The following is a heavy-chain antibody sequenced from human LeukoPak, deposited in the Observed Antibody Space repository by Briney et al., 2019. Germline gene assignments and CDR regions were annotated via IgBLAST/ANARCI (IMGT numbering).Heavy chain of an antibody. J-gene: IGHJ4*02. CDR2: IYYSGST. Sequence: SETLSLTCAGSGGSISSGGYSWSWIRQPPGKGLEWIGYIYYSGSTYYNPSLKSRVTISVDTSKNQFSLKLSSVTAADTAVYYCARNHYYGSGSLDYWGQGTLVTISS. D-gene: IGHD3-10*01. CDR3: ARNHYYGSGSLDY. CDR1: GGSISSGGYS. V-gene: IGHV4-31*11.